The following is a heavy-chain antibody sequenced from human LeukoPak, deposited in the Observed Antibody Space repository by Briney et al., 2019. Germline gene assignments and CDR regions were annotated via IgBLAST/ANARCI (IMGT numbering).Heavy chain of an antibody. V-gene: IGHV3-48*01. J-gene: IGHJ4*02. D-gene: IGHD3-22*01. CDR2: ISSSSSTI. CDR1: EFTFSSYS. CDR3: ARGLYYFDTSGYLYY. Sequence: GGSLRLSCEASEFTFSSYSMNWVRQAPGKGLEWVSYISSSSSTIYYAESVKGRFTISRDNAKNSLYLQMNSLRVEDTAVYYCARGLYYFDTSGYLYYWGQGTLVTVSS.